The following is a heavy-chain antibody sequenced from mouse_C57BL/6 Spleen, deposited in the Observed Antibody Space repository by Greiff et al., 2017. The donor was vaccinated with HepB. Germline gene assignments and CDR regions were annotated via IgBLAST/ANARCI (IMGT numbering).Heavy chain of an antibody. J-gene: IGHJ4*01. Sequence: EVQWVESGGGLVQPGGSLKLSCAASGFTFSDYYMYWVRQTPEKRLEWVAYISNGGGSTYYPDTVKGRFTISRDNAKNTLYLQMSRLKSEDTAMYYCARQRGGKEYYAMDYWGQGTSVTVSS. CDR1: GFTFSDYY. CDR2: ISNGGGST. CDR3: ARQRGGKEYYAMDY. V-gene: IGHV5-12*01. D-gene: IGHD1-1*02.